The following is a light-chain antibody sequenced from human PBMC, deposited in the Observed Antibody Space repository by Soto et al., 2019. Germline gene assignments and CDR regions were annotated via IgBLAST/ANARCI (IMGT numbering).Light chain of an antibody. Sequence: DIQITQSPCSLSAPIGDRVTITCQASQNITNNLSWYQQQPGKAPNLLIYHASKLAKGVTSRFSGSGSGTAFSSIITSLQREDLAAYYCQQYYGLPPLTFGQGTRRDIK. J-gene: IGKJ5*01. V-gene: IGKV1-33*01. CDR1: QNITNN. CDR2: HAS. CDR3: QQYYGLPPLT.